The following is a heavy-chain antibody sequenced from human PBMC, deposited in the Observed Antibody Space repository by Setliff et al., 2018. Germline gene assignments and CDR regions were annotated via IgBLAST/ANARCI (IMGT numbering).Heavy chain of an antibody. D-gene: IGHD3-10*01. J-gene: IGHJ4*02. CDR1: GYPFVGYF. V-gene: IGHV1-2*02. CDR3: AASPGGLAY. Sequence: ASVKVSCKTSGYPFVGYFIYWMRQAPGQGLEWVGWIDPKSGRTKYAVKFQARVTMTRDTSLTTAYMDLSRLTSDDTAVYYCAASPGGLAYWGQGTLVTVSS. CDR2: IDPKSGRT.